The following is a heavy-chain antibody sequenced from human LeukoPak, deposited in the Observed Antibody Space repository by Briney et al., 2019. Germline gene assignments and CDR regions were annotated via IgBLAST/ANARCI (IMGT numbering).Heavy chain of an antibody. D-gene: IGHD2-15*01. CDR1: GGSISSSSYY. J-gene: IGHJ4*02. V-gene: IGHV4-39*01. Sequence: PSETLSLTCTVSGGSISSSSYYWGWIRQPPGKGLEWIGSIYYSGSTYYNPSLKSRVTISVDTSKNQFSLKLSSVTAADTAVYYCAKGVDYCSGGSCPADYWGPGTLVTVSS. CDR3: AKGVDYCSGGSCPADY. CDR2: IYYSGST.